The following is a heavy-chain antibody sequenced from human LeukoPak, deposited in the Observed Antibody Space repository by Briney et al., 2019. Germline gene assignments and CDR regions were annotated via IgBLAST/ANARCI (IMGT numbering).Heavy chain of an antibody. Sequence: ASVKVSCKTSGYSFILYGISWVRQAPGQGPEWMGWISTSTGDTKYTQKFQGRVTMTRDTSISTAYMELSRLRSDDTAVYYCARVSLYDLIDYWGQGTLVTVSS. V-gene: IGHV1-18*01. CDR1: GYSFILYG. CDR2: ISTSTGDT. CDR3: ARVSLYDLIDY. J-gene: IGHJ4*02. D-gene: IGHD2-2*02.